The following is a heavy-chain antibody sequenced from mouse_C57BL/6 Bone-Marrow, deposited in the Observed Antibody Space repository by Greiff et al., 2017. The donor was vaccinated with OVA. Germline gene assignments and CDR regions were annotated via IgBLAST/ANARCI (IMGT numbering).Heavy chain of an antibody. Sequence: VQLQQPGAELVRPGTSVKLSCKASGYTFTSYWMHWVKQRPGQGLEWIRVIDPSDSYTNYNQKFKGKATLTVDTSSSTAYMQLSSLTSEDSAVDYCAREGLLYAMDYWGQGTSVTVSS. V-gene: IGHV1-59*01. J-gene: IGHJ4*01. CDR3: AREGLLYAMDY. CDR1: GYTFTSYW. D-gene: IGHD2-12*01. CDR2: IDPSDSYT.